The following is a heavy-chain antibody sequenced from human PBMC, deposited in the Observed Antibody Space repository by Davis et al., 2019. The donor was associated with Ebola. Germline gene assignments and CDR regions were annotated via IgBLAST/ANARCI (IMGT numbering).Heavy chain of an antibody. Sequence: SVKVSCKASGGTFSSYAISWVRQAPGQGLEWMGRIIPILGTANYAQKFQGRVTITADKSTSTAYMELSSLRSEDTAVYYCARDRSSSWPFDYWGQGTLVTVSS. D-gene: IGHD6-13*01. CDR3: ARDRSSSWPFDY. J-gene: IGHJ4*02. CDR2: IIPILGTA. V-gene: IGHV1-69*04. CDR1: GGTFSSYA.